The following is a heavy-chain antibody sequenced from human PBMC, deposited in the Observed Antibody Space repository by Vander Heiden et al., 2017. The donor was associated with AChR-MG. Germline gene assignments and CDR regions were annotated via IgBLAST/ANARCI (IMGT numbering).Heavy chain of an antibody. CDR3: ARDPGSGWAFDY. CDR2: IGGGGVNT. Sequence: EVQLLESGGGLVQPGGSLRRPCAASGFPFSSYAMSWVRQAPGQGLEWVSAIGGGGVNTYYADSVKGRFTISRDTSKNTLYLQMNSLRAEDTAIYFCARDPGSGWAFDYWGQGTLVTVSS. D-gene: IGHD6-19*01. V-gene: IGHV3-23*01. J-gene: IGHJ4*02. CDR1: GFPFSSYA.